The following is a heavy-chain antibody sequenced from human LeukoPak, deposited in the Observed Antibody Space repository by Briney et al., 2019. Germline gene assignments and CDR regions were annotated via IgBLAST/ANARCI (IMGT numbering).Heavy chain of an antibody. CDR1: GFTFSSYA. D-gene: IGHD3-10*01. Sequence: PGRSLRLSCAASGFTFSSYAMHWVRQAPGKGLEWVAVISYDGSNKYYADSVKGRFTISRDNSKNTLYLQMNSLRAEDTAVYYCARDRKYYYGSGSYYKSDAFDIWGQGTMVTVSS. V-gene: IGHV3-30-3*01. CDR3: ARDRKYYYGSGSYYKSDAFDI. CDR2: ISYDGSNK. J-gene: IGHJ3*02.